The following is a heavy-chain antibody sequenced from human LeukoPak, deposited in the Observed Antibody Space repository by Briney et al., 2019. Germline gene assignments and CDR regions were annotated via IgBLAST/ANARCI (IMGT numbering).Heavy chain of an antibody. CDR2: INHSGST. CDR1: GGSFSGYY. V-gene: IGHV4-34*01. J-gene: IGHJ4*02. D-gene: IGHD6-19*01. CDR3: ARSRGAVAAPAFDY. Sequence: SETLSLTCAVYGGSFSGYYWSWIRQPPGKGLEWIGEINHSGSTNYNPSLKRRVTISVDTSKNQSSLKLSSVTAADTAVYYCARSRGAVAAPAFDYWGQGTLVTVSS.